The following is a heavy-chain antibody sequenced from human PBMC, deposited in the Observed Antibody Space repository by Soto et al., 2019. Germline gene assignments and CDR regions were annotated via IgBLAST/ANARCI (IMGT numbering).Heavy chain of an antibody. CDR2: ISSSSSYI. Sequence: GGSLRLSCAASGFPFSSYSMNWVRQAPGKGLEWVSSISSSSSYIYYADSVKGRFTISRDNAKNSLYLQMNSLRAEDTAVYYCARAFRVVAATQVPIDYWGQGTLVTVSS. J-gene: IGHJ4*02. V-gene: IGHV3-21*01. CDR3: ARAFRVVAATQVPIDY. CDR1: GFPFSSYS. D-gene: IGHD2-15*01.